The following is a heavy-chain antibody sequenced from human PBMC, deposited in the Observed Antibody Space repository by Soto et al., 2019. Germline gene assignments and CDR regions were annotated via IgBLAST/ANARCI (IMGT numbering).Heavy chain of an antibody. V-gene: IGHV1-8*01. J-gene: IGHJ6*03. D-gene: IGHD2-21*01. CDR1: GYTFTRYD. Sequence: QVQLVQSGSEGKEPGASMKISCQASGYTFTRYDITWVRQATGQGLAWMGWMNPQTGNTAYAEKFQVRVTMTRSNSINTAYIELSGLRSKNTAFYYWGRLSEERSSSNYSAFYMDVWGKGSTVTVSS. CDR3: GRLSEERSSSNYSAFYMDV. CDR2: MNPQTGNT.